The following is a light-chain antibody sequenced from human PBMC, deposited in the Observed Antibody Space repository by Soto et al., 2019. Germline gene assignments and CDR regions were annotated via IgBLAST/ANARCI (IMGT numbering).Light chain of an antibody. CDR1: SSNIGSNS. CDR2: STS. V-gene: IGLV1-44*01. CDR3: AAWDDSLNGLYV. J-gene: IGLJ1*01. Sequence: LTQPPSASGTPGQRVTISCSGSSSNIGSNSVNWYQQLPGTAPKLLVYSTSQRPSGVPDRFSGSKSGTSASLAISALQSEDEADYFCAAWDDSLNGLYVFGTGTKVTVL.